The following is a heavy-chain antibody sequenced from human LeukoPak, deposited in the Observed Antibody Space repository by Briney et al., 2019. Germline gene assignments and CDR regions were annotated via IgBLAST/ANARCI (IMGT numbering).Heavy chain of an antibody. CDR3: AVSWNAERTFDP. V-gene: IGHV4-34*01. Sequence: SETLSLTCAVYGGSFSGYYWSWIRQPPGKGLEWIGEINHSGSTNYNPSLKSRVTISLDTSKNEFSLILTSVTAADTAMYYCAVSWNAERTFDPWGQGTLVIVSS. D-gene: IGHD1-1*01. CDR2: INHSGST. CDR1: GGSFSGYY. J-gene: IGHJ5*02.